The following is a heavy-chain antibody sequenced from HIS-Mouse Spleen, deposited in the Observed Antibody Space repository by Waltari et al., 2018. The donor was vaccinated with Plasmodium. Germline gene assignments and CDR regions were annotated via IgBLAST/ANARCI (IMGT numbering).Heavy chain of an antibody. V-gene: IGHV4-59*01. CDR3: ARGGYSSSSYYFDY. Sequence: QMQLQESGPGLVKPSETLSLTCTVSVASISSYYWSWIRQPPGKGLEWIAYIYYSGSTNYNPSLKSRVTISVDTSKNQFSLKLSSVTAADTAVFYCARGGYSSSSYYFDYWGQGTLVTVSS. CDR1: VASISSYY. CDR2: IYYSGST. J-gene: IGHJ4*02. D-gene: IGHD6-6*01.